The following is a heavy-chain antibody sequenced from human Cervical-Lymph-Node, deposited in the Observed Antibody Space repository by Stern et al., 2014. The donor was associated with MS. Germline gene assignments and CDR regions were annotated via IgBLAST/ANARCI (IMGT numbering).Heavy chain of an antibody. CDR2: IYTSGST. V-gene: IGHV4-61*02. J-gene: IGHJ4*02. CDR3: ARVGQWNFDY. CDR1: GGSISSGSYY. D-gene: IGHD6-19*01. Sequence: QLQLQESGPGLVKPSQTLSLTCTVSGGSISSGSYYWSWIRQPAGKGLEWIGRIYTSGSTNYNPSLKSRVTISVDTSKNQFSLKLSSVTAADTAVYYCARVGQWNFDYWGQGTLVTVSS.